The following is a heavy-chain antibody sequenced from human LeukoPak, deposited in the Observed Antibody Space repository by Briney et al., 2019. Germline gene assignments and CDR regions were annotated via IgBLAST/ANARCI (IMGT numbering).Heavy chain of an antibody. V-gene: IGHV4-61*02. Sequence: PSETLSLTCTVSGGSISSGSYYWSWIRQPAGKGLEWIGRIYTSGSTNYNPSLKSRVTISVDTSKNQFSLKLSSVTAADTAVYYCARDNGSGYTKGYEHYYYYLDVWGKGTAVTVSS. J-gene: IGHJ6*03. CDR1: GGSISSGSYY. CDR2: IYTSGST. D-gene: IGHD3-3*02. CDR3: ARDNGSGYTKGYEHYYYYLDV.